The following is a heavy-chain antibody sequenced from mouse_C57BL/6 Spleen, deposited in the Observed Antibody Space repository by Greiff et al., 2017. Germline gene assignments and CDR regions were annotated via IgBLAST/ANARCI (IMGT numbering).Heavy chain of an antibody. CDR1: GYTFTSYW. CDR3: ARNHPGAMDY. Sequence: QVQLQQPGAELVRPGTSVKLSCKASGYTFTSYWMHWVKQRPGQGLEWIGVIDPSDSYTNYNQKFKGKATLTVDTSSSTAYMQLSSLTSEDAAVYYCARNHPGAMDYWGQGTSVTVSS. V-gene: IGHV1-59*01. J-gene: IGHJ4*01. CDR2: IDPSDSYT.